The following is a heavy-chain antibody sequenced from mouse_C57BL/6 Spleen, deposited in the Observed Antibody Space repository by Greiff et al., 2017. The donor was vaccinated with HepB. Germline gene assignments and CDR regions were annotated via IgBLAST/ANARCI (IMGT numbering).Heavy chain of an antibody. J-gene: IGHJ4*01. CDR2: IYPGDGDT. CDR1: GYAFSSYW. CDR3: ARNGYDYDVGDYAMDY. D-gene: IGHD2-4*01. V-gene: IGHV1-80*01. Sequence: VQLQQSGAELVKPGASVKISCKASGYAFSSYWMNWVKQRPGKGLEWIGQIYPGDGDTNYNGKFKGKATLTADKSYSTAYMQLSSLTSEDSAVYFCARNGYDYDVGDYAMDYWGQGTSVTVSS.